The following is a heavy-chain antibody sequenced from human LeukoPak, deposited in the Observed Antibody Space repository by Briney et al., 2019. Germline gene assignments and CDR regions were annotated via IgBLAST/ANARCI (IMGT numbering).Heavy chain of an antibody. V-gene: IGHV3-48*02. Sequence: PGGSLRLSCAASGFTFMAYSMNWVRQAPGKGLEWISYISSNSSAIYYADSVKGRFTISRDNAKNSLYLQMSGLRDEDTAVYYCARAYRNSGYDGVGSYWGQGTLVTVSS. CDR2: ISSNSSAI. J-gene: IGHJ4*02. CDR1: GFTFMAYS. CDR3: ARAYRNSGYDGVGSY. D-gene: IGHD3-22*01.